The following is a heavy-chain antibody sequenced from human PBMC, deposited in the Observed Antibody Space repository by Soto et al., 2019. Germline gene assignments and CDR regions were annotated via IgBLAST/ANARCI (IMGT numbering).Heavy chain of an antibody. Sequence: QVQLVESGGGVVQPGRSLRLSCAASEFTFSSYAMHWVRQAPGKGLEWVAVISYDGSRQYYADFVRGRFTISRDNSKNTLYLQMNSLRAEDTAVYYCAKDEGVGATLELPSGNDYWGQGTLVTVSS. CDR3: AKDEGVGATLELPSGNDY. J-gene: IGHJ4*02. D-gene: IGHD1-26*01. CDR2: ISYDGSRQ. CDR1: EFTFSSYA. V-gene: IGHV3-30*18.